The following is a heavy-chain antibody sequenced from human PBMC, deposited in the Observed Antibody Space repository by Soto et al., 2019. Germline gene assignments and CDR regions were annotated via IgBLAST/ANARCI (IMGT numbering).Heavy chain of an antibody. V-gene: IGHV1-69*01. CDR1: GGTFSSHS. J-gene: IGHJ1*01. CDR3: ARRSYGNSAYYTYFQH. CDR2: IIPIFGPA. Sequence: QVQLVQSGAEVKKPGSSVKVSCKSSGGTFSSHSINWVRQAPGQGLEWMGGIIPIFGPANFAKKFQGRVTITADESTTTAYMELSTLTSEDTAVYYCARRSYGNSAYYTYFQHWGQGTLVTVS. D-gene: IGHD3-22*01.